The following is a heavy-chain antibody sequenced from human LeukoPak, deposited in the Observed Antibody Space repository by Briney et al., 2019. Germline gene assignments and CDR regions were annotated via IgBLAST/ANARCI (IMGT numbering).Heavy chain of an antibody. J-gene: IGHJ4*02. V-gene: IGHV4-59*01. CDR3: ARGGGSGSYGVYFDY. D-gene: IGHD1-26*01. CDR1: GDSIGGYY. Sequence: PSETLSLTCTVSGDSIGGYYWSWIRQPPGKGLEWIGYIYYNERTDYNPSLKSRVTISVDTSKNQFSLKLSSVTAADTAVYYCARGGGSGSYGVYFDYWGQGTLVTVSS. CDR2: IYYNERT.